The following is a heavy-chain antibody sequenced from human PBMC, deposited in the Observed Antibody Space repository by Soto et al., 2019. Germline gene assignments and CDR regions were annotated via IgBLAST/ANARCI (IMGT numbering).Heavy chain of an antibody. J-gene: IGHJ4*02. V-gene: IGHV1-3*01. CDR1: GYTFTSYA. Sequence: QVHLVQSGAEVKKPGASGKLSCRASGYTFTSYAIHWVRQAPGQRLEWMGWINPDIGITEFSPMFRDRVNLTRDTSASTAYMELSSLTSEDTALYYCARGWSSSWYTFDYWGQGALVTVSS. CDR3: ARGWSSSWYTFDY. D-gene: IGHD6-13*01. CDR2: INPDIGIT.